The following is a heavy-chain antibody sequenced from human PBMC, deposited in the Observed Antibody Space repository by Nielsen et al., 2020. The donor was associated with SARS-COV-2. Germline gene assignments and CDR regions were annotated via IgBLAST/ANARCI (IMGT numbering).Heavy chain of an antibody. CDR1: GFTFSRYS. Sequence: GESLKISCAASGFTFSRYSMNWVRQAPGKGLEWVSYISSSGNTVYYGDSVRGRFTISRDNAKNSLYLQMNSLRDEDTAVYYCAARGYSYGYYWGQGTLVTVSS. D-gene: IGHD5-18*01. V-gene: IGHV3-48*02. CDR3: AARGYSYGYY. CDR2: ISSSGNTV. J-gene: IGHJ4*02.